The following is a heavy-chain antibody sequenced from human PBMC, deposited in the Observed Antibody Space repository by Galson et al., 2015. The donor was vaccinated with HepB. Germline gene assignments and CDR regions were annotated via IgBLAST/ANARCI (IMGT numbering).Heavy chain of an antibody. J-gene: IGHJ4*02. Sequence: SVKVSCKASGYTFTSYYMHWVRQAPGQGLEWMGIINPSGGSTSYAQKLQGRVTMTRDTSTSTVYMELSSLRSEDTAVYYCALELRFPYYYDSSGPSRPHSPRRGYWGQGTLVTVSS. D-gene: IGHD3-22*01. V-gene: IGHV1-46*04. CDR3: ALELRFPYYYDSSGPSRPHSPRRGY. CDR1: GYTFTSYY. CDR2: INPSGGST.